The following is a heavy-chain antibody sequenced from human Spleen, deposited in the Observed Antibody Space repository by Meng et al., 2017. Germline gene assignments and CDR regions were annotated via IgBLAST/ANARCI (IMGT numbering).Heavy chain of an antibody. Sequence: QVQLQQWGAGLLKPSEPLSLTCAVYGGSFSGYYWNWIRQPPGKGLEWIGSVYYSGITYYNPSLESRVTISVDTSKNHFSLELSSVTAADTAVYYCARDLWELRYKAPFDPWGQGILVTVSS. CDR1: GGSFSGYY. D-gene: IGHD3-16*01. V-gene: IGHV4-34*01. CDR2: VYYSGIT. J-gene: IGHJ5*02. CDR3: ARDLWELRYKAPFDP.